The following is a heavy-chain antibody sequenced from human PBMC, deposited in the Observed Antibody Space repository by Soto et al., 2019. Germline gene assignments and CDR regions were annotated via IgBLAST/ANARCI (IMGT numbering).Heavy chain of an antibody. J-gene: IGHJ4*02. CDR3: AKDREVGATTVTRPDY. D-gene: IGHD1-26*01. CDR2: IWYDGSNK. Sequence: PGESLKISCEASGFTFGNYAMTWVRQAPGKGLEWVAVIWYDGSNKYYADSVKGRFTISRDNSKNTLYLQMNSLRAEDTAVYYCAKDREVGATTVTRPDYWGQGTLVTVSS. CDR1: GFTFGNYA. V-gene: IGHV3-33*06.